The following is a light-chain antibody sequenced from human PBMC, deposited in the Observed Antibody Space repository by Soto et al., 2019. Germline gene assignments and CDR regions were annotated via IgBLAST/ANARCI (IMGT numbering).Light chain of an antibody. CDR3: QQYGSSPYT. V-gene: IGKV3-20*01. CDR2: AAS. Sequence: EIVLTQSPGTLSLSPGEKATLSCRASQSVSRIYLAWYQQKPGQAPRLLIYAASSRATGIPDRFSGSGAGTDLTLTISRLEPEDFAVYYCQQYGSSPYTFGQGTKLEIK. CDR1: QSVSRIY. J-gene: IGKJ2*01.